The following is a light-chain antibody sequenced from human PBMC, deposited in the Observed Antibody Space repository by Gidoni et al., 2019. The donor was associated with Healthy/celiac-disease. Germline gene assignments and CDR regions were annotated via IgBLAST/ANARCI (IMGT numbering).Light chain of an antibody. CDR2: KAS. CDR1: QSISSW. V-gene: IGKV1-5*03. CDR3: QQSGT. Sequence: DIQMTQSPSTLSASVGDRVTITCRASQSISSWLAWYQQKPGKAPKLLIYKASSLESGVPSRFSGSGSGTEFTSTISSLQPDDFATYYCQQSGTFGQGTKVEIK. J-gene: IGKJ1*01.